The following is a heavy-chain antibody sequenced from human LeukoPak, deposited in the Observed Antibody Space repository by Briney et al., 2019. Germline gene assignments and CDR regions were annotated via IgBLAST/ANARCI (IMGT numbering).Heavy chain of an antibody. J-gene: IGHJ3*02. CDR1: GFTVSSNY. CDR3: AKPRVGATLTDAFDI. V-gene: IGHV3-53*01. D-gene: IGHD1-26*01. Sequence: GGSLRLSCAASGFTVSSNYMSWVRQAPGKGLEWVSVIYSGGSTYYADSVKGRFTISRDNSKNTLYLQMNSLRAEDTAVYYCAKPRVGATLTDAFDIWGQGTMVTVSS. CDR2: IYSGGST.